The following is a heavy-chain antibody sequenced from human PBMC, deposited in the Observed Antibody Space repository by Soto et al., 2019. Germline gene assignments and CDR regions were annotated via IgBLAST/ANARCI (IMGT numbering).Heavy chain of an antibody. D-gene: IGHD3-9*01. CDR3: VRNDWYRLDP. Sequence: QVQLQESGPGLVNPSGTLSLTCAVSGGSITSNWWSWVRQPPGKGLEWIGEIHHSGSFNYNPSLRSRVTISIDKSKNQFSLKLTSVTAADTAVHYCVRNDWYRLDPWGQGTLVTVSS. CDR1: GGSITSNW. V-gene: IGHV4-4*02. CDR2: IHHSGSF. J-gene: IGHJ5*02.